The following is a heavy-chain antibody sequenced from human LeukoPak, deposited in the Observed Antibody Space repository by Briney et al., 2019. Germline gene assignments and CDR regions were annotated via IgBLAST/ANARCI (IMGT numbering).Heavy chain of an antibody. CDR2: IRSKAYGGTT. V-gene: IGHV3-49*04. D-gene: IGHD2-15*01. CDR3: TRDKDTSVIFDY. CDR1: GFTFGDYA. J-gene: IGHJ4*02. Sequence: GGSLRLSCTASGFTFGDYAMSWVRQASGKGLESVGFIRSKAYGGTTEYAASVKGRFTISRDDSKSIAYLQMNSLQTEDTAVYYCTRDKDTSVIFDYWGQGTLVTVSS.